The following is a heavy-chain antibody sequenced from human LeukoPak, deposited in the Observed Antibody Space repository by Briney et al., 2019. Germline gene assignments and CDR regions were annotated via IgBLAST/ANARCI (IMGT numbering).Heavy chain of an antibody. V-gene: IGHV1-46*01. D-gene: IGHD6-19*01. Sequence: ASAKVSCKASGYTFTSYYMHWVRQAPGQGLEWMGIINPSGGSTSYAQKFQGRVTMTRDMSTSTVYMELSSLRSEDTAVYYCARDRVAVAGFFDYWGQGTLVTVSS. J-gene: IGHJ4*02. CDR3: ARDRVAVAGFFDY. CDR1: GYTFTSYY. CDR2: INPSGGST.